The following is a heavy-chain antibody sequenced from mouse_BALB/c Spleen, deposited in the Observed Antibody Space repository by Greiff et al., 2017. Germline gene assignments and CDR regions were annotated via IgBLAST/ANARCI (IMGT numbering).Heavy chain of an antibody. J-gene: IGHJ1*01. CDR1: GFTFSDYY. Sequence: EVQGVESGGGLVKPGGSLKLSCAASGFTFSDYYMYWVRQTPEKRLEWVATISDGGSYTYYPDSVKGRFAISRDNAKNNLYLQMSSLKSEDTAMYYCAREGYFDVWGAGTTVTVSS. V-gene: IGHV5-4*02. CDR3: AREGYFDV. CDR2: ISDGGSYT.